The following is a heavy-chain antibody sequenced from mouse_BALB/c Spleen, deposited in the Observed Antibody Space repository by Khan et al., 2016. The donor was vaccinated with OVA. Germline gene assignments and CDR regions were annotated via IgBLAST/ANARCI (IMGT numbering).Heavy chain of an antibody. D-gene: IGHD1-2*01. CDR3: ARTARIKY. CDR1: GYSITSGYG. Sequence: EVKLLESGPGLVKPSQSLSLTCTVTGYSITSGYGWNWLRQFPGNKLEWMGYISYSGSTNYNPFLKSRISITRDTSNKQFFLQLNSVTTEDTATYYCARTARIKYWGQGTTLTVSS. J-gene: IGHJ2*01. V-gene: IGHV3-2*02. CDR2: ISYSGST.